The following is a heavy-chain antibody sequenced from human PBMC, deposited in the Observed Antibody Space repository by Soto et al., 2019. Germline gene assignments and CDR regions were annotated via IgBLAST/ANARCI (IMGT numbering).Heavy chain of an antibody. D-gene: IGHD3-10*01. Sequence: EVQLVESGGGLVQPGGSLRLSCAASGFTFSSYAMHWVRQAPGKGLEYVSAISSNGGSTYYANSVKGRFTISRDNSKNTLYLQMGSLRAEDRAVYYCARGVGFTMVRGASFDYWGQGTLVTVSS. J-gene: IGHJ4*02. CDR2: ISSNGGST. CDR3: ARGVGFTMVRGASFDY. V-gene: IGHV3-64*01. CDR1: GFTFSSYA.